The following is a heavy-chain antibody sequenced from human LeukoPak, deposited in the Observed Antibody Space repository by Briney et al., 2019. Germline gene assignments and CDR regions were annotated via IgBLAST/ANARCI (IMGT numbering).Heavy chain of an antibody. Sequence: PGRSLRLSCAASGFTFDEYAMHWVRHAPGKGLEWVSGISWNSGSKGYAGSVKGRFTISRDNAKNSLYLQMNSLRSEDTALYYCAKDNIRIVVAGTIDYWGQGTLVTVSS. J-gene: IGHJ4*02. CDR1: GFTFDEYA. CDR2: ISWNSGSK. V-gene: IGHV3-9*01. D-gene: IGHD6-19*01. CDR3: AKDNIRIVVAGTIDY.